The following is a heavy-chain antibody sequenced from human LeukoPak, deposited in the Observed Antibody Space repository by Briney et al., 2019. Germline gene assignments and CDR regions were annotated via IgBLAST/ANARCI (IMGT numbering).Heavy chain of an antibody. V-gene: IGHV4-59*01. CDR1: GGSISSYY. D-gene: IGHD3-3*01. Sequence: SETLSLTCTVSGGSISSYYWSWIRQPPGKGLEWIGYIYYSGSTNYNPSLKSRVTISVDTSKNQFSLKLSSVTAADTAVYYCARGGSEVTIFGVVISSFDYWGQGTLVTVSS. J-gene: IGHJ4*02. CDR3: ARGGSEVTIFGVVISSFDY. CDR2: IYYSGST.